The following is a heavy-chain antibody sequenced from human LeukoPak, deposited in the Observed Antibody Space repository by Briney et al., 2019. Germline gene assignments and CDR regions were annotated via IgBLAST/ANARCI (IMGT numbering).Heavy chain of an antibody. Sequence: PGGSLRLSCAASGFTFDDYAMHWVRQAPGKGLEWVSAISGSGGSTYYADSVKGRFTISRDNSKNTLYLQMNSLRAEDTAVYYCAKYGSSWPYYYYYGMDVWGQGTTVTVSS. D-gene: IGHD6-13*01. J-gene: IGHJ6*02. V-gene: IGHV3-23*01. CDR3: AKYGSSWPYYYYYGMDV. CDR2: ISGSGGST. CDR1: GFTFDDYA.